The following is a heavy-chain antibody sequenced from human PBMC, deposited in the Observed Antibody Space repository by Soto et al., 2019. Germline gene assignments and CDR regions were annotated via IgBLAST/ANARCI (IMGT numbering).Heavy chain of an antibody. CDR2: ISAYNGNT. J-gene: IGHJ6*02. V-gene: IGHV1-18*01. CDR1: GYTFTSYG. CDR3: ARYNWNYLYYYCMDV. D-gene: IGHD1-7*01. Sequence: ASVKVSCKASGYTFTSYGISWVRQAPGQGLEWMGWISAYNGNTNYAQKLQGRVTMTTDTSTSTAYMELRSLRSDDTAVYYCARYNWNYLYYYCMDVWGQGTTVTVSS.